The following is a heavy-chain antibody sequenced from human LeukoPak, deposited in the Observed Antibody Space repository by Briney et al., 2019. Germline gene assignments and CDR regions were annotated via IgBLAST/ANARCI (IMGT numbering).Heavy chain of an antibody. J-gene: IGHJ6*03. CDR1: GFTFSNYW. Sequence: PGGSLRLSCAASGFTFSNYWMTWVRQAPGMGLEWVANINQDGSENYYVDSVKGRFTISRDNAKNSLYLQMNSLRAEDTAVYYCARNSNNYYYYMDVWGKGTTVTISS. CDR3: ARNSNNYYYYMDV. D-gene: IGHD4-23*01. V-gene: IGHV3-7*01. CDR2: INQDGSEN.